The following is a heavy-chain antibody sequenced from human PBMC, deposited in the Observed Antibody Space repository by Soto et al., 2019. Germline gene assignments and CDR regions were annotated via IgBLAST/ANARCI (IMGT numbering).Heavy chain of an antibody. CDR3: ARWGGCSSTSCQTLEYFQH. J-gene: IGHJ1*01. CDR2: ISAYNGNT. V-gene: IGHV1-18*01. CDR1: GYTFTSYG. Sequence: ASVKVSCKASGYTFTSYGISWVRQAPGQGLEWMGWISAYNGNTNYAQKLQGRVTMTTDTSTSTAYMELRSLRSDDTAVYYCARWGGCSSTSCQTLEYFQHWGQGTLVTVSS. D-gene: IGHD2-2*01.